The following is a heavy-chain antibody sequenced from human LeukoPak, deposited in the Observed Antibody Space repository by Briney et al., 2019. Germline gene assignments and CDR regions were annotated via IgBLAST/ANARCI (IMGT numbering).Heavy chain of an antibody. CDR1: SGSINNYY. J-gene: IGHJ3*02. CDR3: ARTNQISETAFDI. CDR2: ILSSGST. Sequence: PSETLSLTCTVSSGSINNYYWSWIRQTPGKGLEWLGYILSSGSTNYNPSVKSRVTISVDTSKSQFSLKLSSVTAADTAAYYCARTNQISETAFDIWGQGTMVIVTS. V-gene: IGHV4-59*01. D-gene: IGHD1-14*01.